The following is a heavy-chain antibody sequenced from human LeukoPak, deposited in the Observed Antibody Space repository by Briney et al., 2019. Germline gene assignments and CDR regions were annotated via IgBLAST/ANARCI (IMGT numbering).Heavy chain of an antibody. D-gene: IGHD3-22*01. V-gene: IGHV4-59*01. Sequence: SETLSLTCTVSGDSISSYYWSWIRQPPGKGLEWIGYIYYSGRTNYNPSLKSRVTVSVDTSKNQFSLKLTSVTAADTAVYYCASSPYYLDAFDIWGQGTMVTVSS. J-gene: IGHJ3*02. CDR2: IYYSGRT. CDR3: ASSPYYLDAFDI. CDR1: GDSISSYY.